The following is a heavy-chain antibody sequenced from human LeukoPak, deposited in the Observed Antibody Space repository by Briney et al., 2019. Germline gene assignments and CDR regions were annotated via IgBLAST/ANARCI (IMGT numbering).Heavy chain of an antibody. D-gene: IGHD6-19*01. Sequence: GGSLRLSCTASGFSFSNHYMRWIRQAPGKGLEWVANINEDGSNKWHLGSVKGRFTVSRDNARNSLYLQMNSLRVEDAAVYYCTRVIVAVPGYFDYFDFWGQGVLVTVSS. J-gene: IGHJ4*02. CDR2: INEDGSNK. V-gene: IGHV3-7*01. CDR1: GFSFSNHY. CDR3: TRVIVAVPGYFDYFDF.